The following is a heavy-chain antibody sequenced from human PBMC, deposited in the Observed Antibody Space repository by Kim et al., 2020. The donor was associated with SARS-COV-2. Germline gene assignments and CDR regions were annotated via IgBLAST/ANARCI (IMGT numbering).Heavy chain of an antibody. CDR3: ASKGAAAGTVYFQH. D-gene: IGHD6-13*01. CDR2: IIPIFGTA. J-gene: IGHJ1*01. V-gene: IGHV1-69*13. Sequence: SVKVSCKASGGTFSSYAISWVRQAPGQGLEWMGGIIPIFGTANYAQKFQGRVTITADESTSTAYMELSSLRSEDTAVYYCASKGAAAGTVYFQHWGQGTLVTVSS. CDR1: GGTFSSYA.